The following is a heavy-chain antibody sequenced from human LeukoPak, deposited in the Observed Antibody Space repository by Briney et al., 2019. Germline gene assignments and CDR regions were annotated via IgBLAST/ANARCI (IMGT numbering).Heavy chain of an antibody. CDR2: ISTSSSYT. CDR1: GFTFTSYN. D-gene: IGHD3-10*01. J-gene: IGHJ5*02. V-gene: IGHV3-21*01. CDR3: AKDLMRDRWFGES. Sequence: GGSLRLSCAASGFTFTSYNMNWVRQAPGKGLEWVSSISTSSSYTYYADSVKGRFTISRDNAKNSLYLQMYSLRPEDTAVYYCAKDLMRDRWFGESWGQGTLVTVSS.